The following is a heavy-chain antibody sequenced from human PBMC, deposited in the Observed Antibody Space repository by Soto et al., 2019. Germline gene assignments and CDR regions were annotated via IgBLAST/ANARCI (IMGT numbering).Heavy chain of an antibody. CDR1: GYMFTGYY. V-gene: IGHV1-2*02. J-gene: IGHJ5*02. CDR3: ARKVATFNLDP. Sequence: ASVKVSCKASGYMFTGYYMHWVRQAPGQGLEWMGWINPDSGGTNYDQKFRGRVTMTRDTSISTAYMELSSLGSDDTAVYYCARKVATFNLDPWGQEPLVPVSS. CDR2: INPDSGGT. D-gene: IGHD5-12*01.